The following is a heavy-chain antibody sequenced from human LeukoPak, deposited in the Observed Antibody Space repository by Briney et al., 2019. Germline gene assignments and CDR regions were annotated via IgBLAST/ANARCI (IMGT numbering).Heavy chain of an antibody. CDR3: ARARPDTAMAVDY. J-gene: IGHJ4*02. CDR2: IYNSGST. D-gene: IGHD5-18*01. CDR1: GGSISSYY. Sequence: ETLSLTCTVSGGSISSYYWSWVRQPPGKGLEWIGYIYNSGSTKYNPSLKSRVTVSVDTSKNQFSLKLSSVTAADTAVYYCARARPDTAMAVDYWGQGTLVTVSS. V-gene: IGHV4-59*01.